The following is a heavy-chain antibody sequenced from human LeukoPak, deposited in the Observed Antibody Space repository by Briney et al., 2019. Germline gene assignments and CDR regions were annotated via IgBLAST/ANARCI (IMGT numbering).Heavy chain of an antibody. CDR2: INHSGST. D-gene: IGHD3-10*01. Sequence: SETLSLTCAVYGGSFSGYYWSWIRQPPGKGLEWIGEINHSGSTNYSPSLKSRVTISVDTSKNQFSLKLSSVTAADTAVYYCAKSMVRGVRGGYNWFDPWGQGTLVTVSS. CDR3: AKSMVRGVRGGYNWFDP. CDR1: GGSFSGYY. V-gene: IGHV4-34*01. J-gene: IGHJ5*02.